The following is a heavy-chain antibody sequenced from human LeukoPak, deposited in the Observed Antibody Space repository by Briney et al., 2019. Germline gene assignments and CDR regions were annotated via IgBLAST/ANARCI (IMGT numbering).Heavy chain of an antibody. V-gene: IGHV3-7*03. Sequence: PGGSLRLSCAASGFTFSNYWMTWVRQAPGKGLEWVANISKDGSEKNYVDSVKGRFTISRDNAKNSLYLQINSLRADDTAVYYCARYQVAIDYWGQGTLVTVSA. D-gene: IGHD2-2*01. J-gene: IGHJ4*02. CDR1: GFTFSNYW. CDR3: ARYQVAIDY. CDR2: ISKDGSEK.